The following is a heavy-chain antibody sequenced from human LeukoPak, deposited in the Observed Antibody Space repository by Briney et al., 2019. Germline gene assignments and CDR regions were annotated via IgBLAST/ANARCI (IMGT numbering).Heavy chain of an antibody. D-gene: IGHD3-22*01. CDR3: TRRRSDDSSGYYAH. J-gene: IGHJ4*02. V-gene: IGHV3-73*01. CDR2: IRSKANNYAT. Sequence: GGSLRLSCAASGFTFSGSAMHWVRQASGKGLEWVGRIRSKANNYATAYAASVKGRFTISRDDSKNTAYLQMSSLKAEDTAVYYCTRRRSDDSSGYYAHWGQGTLVTVSS. CDR1: GFTFSGSA.